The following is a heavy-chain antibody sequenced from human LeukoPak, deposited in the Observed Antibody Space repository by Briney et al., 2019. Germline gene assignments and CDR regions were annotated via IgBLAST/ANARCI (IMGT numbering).Heavy chain of an antibody. CDR3: ARGRGYCSSTSCYLLDQHYYYYMDV. J-gene: IGHJ6*03. V-gene: IGHV4-34*01. CDR2: INHSGST. Sequence: SETLSLTCAVYGGSFSGYYWSWIRQPPGKGLEWIGEINHSGSTNYNPSFKSRVTISVDTSKNQFSLKLSSVTAADTAVYYCARGRGYCSSTSCYLLDQHYYYYMDVWGKGTTVTVSS. D-gene: IGHD2-2*01. CDR1: GGSFSGYY.